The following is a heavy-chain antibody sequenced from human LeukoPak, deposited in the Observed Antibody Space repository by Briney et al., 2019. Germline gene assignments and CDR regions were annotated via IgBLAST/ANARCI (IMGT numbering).Heavy chain of an antibody. CDR2: IIPILGIA. J-gene: IGHJ4*02. Sequence: GASVKVSCKASGGTFSSYAISWVRQAPGQGLEWMGRIIPILGIANYAQKFQGRVTITADKSTSTAYMELSSLRSEDTAVYYCARDPLNCSGGSCYNPGSFDYWGQGTLVTVSS. D-gene: IGHD2-15*01. CDR3: ARDPLNCSGGSCYNPGSFDY. V-gene: IGHV1-69*04. CDR1: GGTFSSYA.